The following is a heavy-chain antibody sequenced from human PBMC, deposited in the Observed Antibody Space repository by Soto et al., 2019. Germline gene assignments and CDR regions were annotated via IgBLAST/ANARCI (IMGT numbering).Heavy chain of an antibody. D-gene: IGHD3-3*01. V-gene: IGHV3-53*02. J-gene: IGHJ3*02. CDR2: IYRGGTT. CDR3: ARATEWKALDI. CDR1: GFSVSGDY. Sequence: DVQLVETGGGLIQPGGSLRLSCAASGFSVSGDYMNWVRQGPGKGLEWVSVIYRGGTTYYADSVRGRFTISRDDSENTLFLQMNSLRAEDTAGYYCARATEWKALDIWGQGTMVTVSS.